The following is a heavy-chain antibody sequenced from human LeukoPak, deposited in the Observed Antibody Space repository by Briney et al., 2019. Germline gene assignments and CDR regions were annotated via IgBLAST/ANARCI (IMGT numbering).Heavy chain of an antibody. Sequence: GGSLRLSCAASGFTFSSYAMSWVRQAPGKGLEWVSAISGSGGSTYYADSVKGRFTISRDNSKNTLYLQMNSLRAEDTAVYYCAKEVFWVVVPAAAFDYWGQGTLVIVSS. CDR3: AKEVFWVVVPAAAFDY. V-gene: IGHV3-23*01. CDR2: ISGSGGST. D-gene: IGHD2-2*01. CDR1: GFTFSSYA. J-gene: IGHJ4*02.